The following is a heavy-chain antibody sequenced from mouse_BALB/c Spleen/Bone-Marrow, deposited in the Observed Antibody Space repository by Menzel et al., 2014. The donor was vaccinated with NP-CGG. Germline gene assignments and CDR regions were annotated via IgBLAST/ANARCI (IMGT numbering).Heavy chain of an antibody. CDR1: GFDFSGFW. CDR2: INPDSSTI. D-gene: IGHD2-3*01. CDR3: ARLGYYGGFAY. V-gene: IGHV4-1*02. J-gene: IGHJ3*01. Sequence: EVKLMESGGGLVQPGGSLKLSCAASGFDFSGFWMGRVRQAPGKGLEWIGEINPDSSTINYTPSLKDRFIISRDNAKNTLYLQMSKVRSEDTALYYCARLGYYGGFAYWGQGTLVTVSA.